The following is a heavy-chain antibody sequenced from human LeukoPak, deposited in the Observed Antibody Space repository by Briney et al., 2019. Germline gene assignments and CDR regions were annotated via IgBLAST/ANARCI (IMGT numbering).Heavy chain of an antibody. V-gene: IGHV1-2*02. CDR1: GYTFTGYY. D-gene: IGHD1-1*01. CDR2: INPNTGGI. CDR3: ARDSPRYNWERSLFDY. J-gene: IGHJ4*02. Sequence: ASVKVSCKASGYTFTGYYIHWVRRTPGQGLEWMGWINPNTGGITYAQKFQGRVSLTRDTSISTTYMELSRLRSDDTAVYYCARDSPRYNWERSLFDYWGQGALITVSS.